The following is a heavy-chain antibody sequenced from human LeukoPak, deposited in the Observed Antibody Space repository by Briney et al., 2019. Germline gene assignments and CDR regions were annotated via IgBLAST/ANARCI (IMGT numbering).Heavy chain of an antibody. D-gene: IGHD1-26*01. CDR1: GFTFSSYG. CDR3: ARSAKGFEATTDFDY. V-gene: IGHV3-21*01. J-gene: IGHJ4*02. CDR2: ISSSSSYI. Sequence: PGGSLRLSCAASGFTFSSYGMHWVRQAPGKGLEWVSSISSSSSYIYYADSVKGRFTISRDNAKNSLYLQMNSLRAEDTAVYYCARSAKGFEATTDFDYWGQGTLVTVSS.